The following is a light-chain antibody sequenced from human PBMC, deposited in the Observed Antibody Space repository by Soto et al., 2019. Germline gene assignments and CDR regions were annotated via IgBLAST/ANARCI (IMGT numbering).Light chain of an antibody. CDR3: SSYAGSNNFV. V-gene: IGLV2-8*01. CDR2: EVT. CDR1: SSDVGYYNY. Sequence: QSALTQPPSASGSPGQSVTISCTGTSSDVGYYNYVSWYQQHPGKAPKLMIYEVTKRPSGVPDRFSGSKSGNTASLTVFGLQAEDEADYYCSSYAGSNNFVFGTGTKLTV. J-gene: IGLJ1*01.